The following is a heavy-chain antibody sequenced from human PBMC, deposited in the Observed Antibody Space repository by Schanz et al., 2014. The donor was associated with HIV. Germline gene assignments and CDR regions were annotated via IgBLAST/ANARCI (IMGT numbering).Heavy chain of an antibody. V-gene: IGHV3-9*01. Sequence: EVQLVESGGDLVQPGGGEREPCVGAGRKRDNYAVHWVRQAPGKGLEWVSGISWNSGSIGYAVSVQGRFTISRDNAKNSLYLQMNTLRPEDTALYSCAKDSGSGSYYSFPFLDMWGQGTMVTVSS. CDR2: ISWNSGSI. D-gene: IGHD1-26*01. CDR3: AKDSGSGSYYSFPFLDM. CDR1: GRKRDNYA. J-gene: IGHJ3*02.